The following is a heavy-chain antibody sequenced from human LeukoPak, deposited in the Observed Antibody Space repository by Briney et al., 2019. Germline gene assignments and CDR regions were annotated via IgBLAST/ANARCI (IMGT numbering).Heavy chain of an antibody. CDR3: ARVHRGYSYGRLDY. Sequence: GGSLRLSCAASGFTFSYYSMNWVRQAPGKGLEWVSSISSSSGYIYYADSVKGRFTISRDNAKNSLYLQMNSLRAEDTGLYYCARVHRGYSYGRLDYWGQGTLVTVSS. J-gene: IGHJ4*02. V-gene: IGHV3-21*01. CDR1: GFTFSYYS. D-gene: IGHD5-18*01. CDR2: ISSSSGYI.